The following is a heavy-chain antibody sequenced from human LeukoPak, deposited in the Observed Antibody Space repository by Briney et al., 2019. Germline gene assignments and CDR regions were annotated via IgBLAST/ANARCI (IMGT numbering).Heavy chain of an antibody. CDR1: GGSISSSNW. Sequence: SGTLSLTCAVSGGSISSSNWWSWVRQPPGKGLEWIGEIYHSGSTNYNPSLKSRVTISVDRSKNQFSLKLSSVTAADTAVYYCARTDIVVVPAAIRFDYWGQGTLVTVSS. CDR3: ARTDIVVVPAAIRFDY. J-gene: IGHJ4*02. V-gene: IGHV4-4*02. CDR2: IYHSGST. D-gene: IGHD2-2*01.